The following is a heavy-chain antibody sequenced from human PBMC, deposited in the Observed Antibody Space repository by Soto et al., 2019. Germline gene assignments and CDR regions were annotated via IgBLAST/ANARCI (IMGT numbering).Heavy chain of an antibody. D-gene: IGHD3-10*01. CDR2: ISDSGRTT. CDR3: AMRLVYYYGSGGN. CDR1: GFSFSSYA. V-gene: IGHV3-23*01. Sequence: EVQLLESGGGLVQPGVSLRLSCAASGFSFSSYAMSWVRQAPGKGLEWVSLISDSGRTTYYADSVKGRFTISRDNSKNTLYLHMNSLRAEDTAVYYCAMRLVYYYGSGGNWGQGPLVTVSS. J-gene: IGHJ4*02.